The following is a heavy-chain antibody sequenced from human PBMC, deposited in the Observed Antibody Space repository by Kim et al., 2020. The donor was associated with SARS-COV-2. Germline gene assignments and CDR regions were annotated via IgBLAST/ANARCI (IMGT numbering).Heavy chain of an antibody. V-gene: IGHV3-30*04. CDR1: GFTFSSYA. CDR3: ARDQWTRSVDDGYSTPSPVDP. Sequence: GGSLRLSCAASGFTFSSYAMHWVRQAPGKGLEWVAVISYDGSNKYYVDSVKGRFTISRDNSKNTLYLQMNSLRAEDTAVYYCARDQWTRSVDDGYSTPSPVDPWGQGTLVTVSS. J-gene: IGHJ5*02. D-gene: IGHD6-13*01. CDR2: ISYDGSNK.